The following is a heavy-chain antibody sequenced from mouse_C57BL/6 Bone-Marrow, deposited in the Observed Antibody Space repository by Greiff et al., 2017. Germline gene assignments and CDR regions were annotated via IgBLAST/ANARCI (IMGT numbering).Heavy chain of an antibody. V-gene: IGHV5-4*01. J-gene: IGHJ4*01. CDR3: ARGPFYGNYVFYAMDY. Sequence: EVQVVESGGGLVKPGGSLKLSCAASGFTFSSYAMSWVRQTPEKRLEWVATISDGGSYTYYPDNVKGRFTISRDNAKNNLYLQMSHLKSEDTAMYYCARGPFYGNYVFYAMDYWGQGTSVTVSS. CDR2: ISDGGSYT. CDR1: GFTFSSYA. D-gene: IGHD2-10*01.